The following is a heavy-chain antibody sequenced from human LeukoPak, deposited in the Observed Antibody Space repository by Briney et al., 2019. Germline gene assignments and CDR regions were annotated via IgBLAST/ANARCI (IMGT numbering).Heavy chain of an antibody. Sequence: SQTLSLTCTVSGGSLSSDNYYWSWIRQPPGTGLEWIGYIYYSGSTYYNPSLKSRVTISVHTSKSQFSLKLSSVTAADAAVYYCARVRTAAPTYYYYMDVWGKGTTVAVSS. CDR2: IYYSGST. D-gene: IGHD2-2*01. J-gene: IGHJ6*03. CDR3: ARVRTAAPTYYYYMDV. V-gene: IGHV4-30-4*08. CDR1: GGSLSSDNYY.